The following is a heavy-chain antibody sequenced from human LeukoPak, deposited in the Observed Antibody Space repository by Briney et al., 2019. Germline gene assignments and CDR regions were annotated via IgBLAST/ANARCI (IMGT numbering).Heavy chain of an antibody. V-gene: IGHV3-23*01. D-gene: IGHD6-6*01. CDR3: AKDRASSSSSKIDS. CDR1: GFDFSSNW. Sequence: PGGSLRLSCAASGFDFSSNWMHWVRQAPGKGLEWVSPISGGGGSTYYADSVKGRFTISRDNSKNTLYLQMNSLRAEDTAVYYCAKDRASSSSSKIDSWGQGTLLTVSS. J-gene: IGHJ4*02. CDR2: ISGGGGST.